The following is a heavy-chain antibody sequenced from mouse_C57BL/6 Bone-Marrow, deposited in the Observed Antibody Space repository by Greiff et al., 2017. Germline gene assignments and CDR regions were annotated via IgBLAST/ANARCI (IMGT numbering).Heavy chain of an antibody. Sequence: QVQLKESGAELARPGASVKLSCKASGYTFTSYGISWVKQRTGQGLEWIGEIYPRSGNTYYNEKFKGKATLTADKSSSTAYMELRSLTSEDSAVYFCAKSYGSSWYCDVGGTGTTVTVSS. V-gene: IGHV1-81*01. CDR2: IYPRSGNT. J-gene: IGHJ1*03. D-gene: IGHD1-1*01. CDR1: GYTFTSYG. CDR3: AKSYGSSWYCDV.